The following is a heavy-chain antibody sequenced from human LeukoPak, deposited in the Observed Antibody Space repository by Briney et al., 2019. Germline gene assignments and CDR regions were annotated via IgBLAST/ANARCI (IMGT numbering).Heavy chain of an antibody. CDR2: IYYSGST. J-gene: IGHJ3*02. D-gene: IGHD2-2*01. CDR1: GGSISSGDYY. V-gene: IGHV4-30-4*01. CDR3: ARGVVVVPAAIPYTFDI. Sequence: SQTLSLTCTVSGGSISSGDYYWSWIRQPPGKGLEWIGYIYYSGSTYYNPSLKSRVTISVDTSKNQFSLKLSSVTAADTAVYYCARGVVVVPAAIPYTFDIWGQGTMVTVSS.